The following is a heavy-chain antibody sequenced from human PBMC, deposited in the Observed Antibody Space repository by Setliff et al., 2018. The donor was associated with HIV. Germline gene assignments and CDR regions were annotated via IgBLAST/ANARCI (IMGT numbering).Heavy chain of an antibody. V-gene: IGHV4-39*07. CDR2: IHYRGSN. J-gene: IGHJ3*02. D-gene: IGHD6-6*01. Sequence: PSETLSLTCTVSGVSISSSTYYWGWIRQPPGKGLEWIGSIHYRGSNYYNASLKSRLTILVDTSKNQFSLKLSSVTAADTAVYYCARVPPEYSSSSQAFDIWGQGTMVTVSS. CDR3: ARVPPEYSSSSQAFDI. CDR1: GVSISSSTYY.